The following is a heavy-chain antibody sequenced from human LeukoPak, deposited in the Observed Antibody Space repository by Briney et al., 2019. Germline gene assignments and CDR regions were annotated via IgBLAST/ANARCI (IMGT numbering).Heavy chain of an antibody. Sequence: GGSLRLSCAGSGFIFNSHWMTWVRQAPGMGLEWVGNIRQDGDEKFYADSVRGRFTISRDNAKNSLYLHLNSLRAEDTAICYCARVRTEWYIDLWGRGTLVTVSP. J-gene: IGHJ2*01. CDR1: GFIFNSHW. CDR2: IRQDGDEK. V-gene: IGHV3-7*01. CDR3: ARVRTEWYIDL. D-gene: IGHD2-8*02.